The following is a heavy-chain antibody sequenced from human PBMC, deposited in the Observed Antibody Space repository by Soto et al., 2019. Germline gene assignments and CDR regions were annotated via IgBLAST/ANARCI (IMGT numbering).Heavy chain of an antibody. CDR2: ICAYNGNT. Sequence: GASLKISCKGPGFRFSSYCNSWVLQAPGQGLERMGWICAYNGNTNYAQKLQGRVTITTDTSTSKAHMELRSLRSDDTAVYYCAREESLIYGMDVGG. CDR3: AREESLIYGMDV. CDR1: GFRFSSYC. J-gene: IGHJ6*02. V-gene: IGHV1-18*04. D-gene: IGHD2-21*01.